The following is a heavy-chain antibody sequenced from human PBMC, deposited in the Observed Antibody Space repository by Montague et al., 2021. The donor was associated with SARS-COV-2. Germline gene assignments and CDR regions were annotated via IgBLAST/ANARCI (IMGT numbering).Heavy chain of an antibody. J-gene: IGHJ6*02. Sequence: SLRLSCAASGFTFSSYWMHWVRQAPGKGLVWVSRINSDGSSTSYADSVKGRLTISRDNAKNTLYLQMNSLRTEDTAVYYCARVGSGCGYYYYGMDVWGQGTTVTVSS. D-gene: IGHD6-19*01. CDR3: ARVGSGCGYYYYGMDV. CDR1: GFTFSSYW. V-gene: IGHV3-74*01. CDR2: INSDGSST.